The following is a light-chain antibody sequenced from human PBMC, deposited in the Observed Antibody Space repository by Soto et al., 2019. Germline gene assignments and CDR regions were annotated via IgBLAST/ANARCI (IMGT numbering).Light chain of an antibody. CDR1: SSDIGRYDY. CDR3: GSYTSATTGV. J-gene: IGLJ3*02. CDR2: RVI. V-gene: IGLV2-14*03. Sequence: QSALTQPASVSGSPGQSITISRTGSSSDIGRYDYVSWYQQLPGKAPTLIIYRVINRPSGISDRFSGSKSGNSASLSISGLQPEDEASYFCGSYTSATTGVFGGGTKLTVL.